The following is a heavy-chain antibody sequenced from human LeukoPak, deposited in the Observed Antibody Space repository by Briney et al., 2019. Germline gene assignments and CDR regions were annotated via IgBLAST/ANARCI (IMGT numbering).Heavy chain of an antibody. D-gene: IGHD6-13*01. V-gene: IGHV3-21*01. Sequence: NSGGSLRLSCAASGFTFSSYSMNWVRQAPGKGLEWVSSISSSSSYIYYADSVKGRFTISRDNAKNSLYLQMNSLRAEDTAVYYCARDYVNWTAGTGMFDYWGQGTLVTVSS. J-gene: IGHJ4*02. CDR1: GFTFSSYS. CDR3: ARDYVNWTAGTGMFDY. CDR2: ISSSSSYI.